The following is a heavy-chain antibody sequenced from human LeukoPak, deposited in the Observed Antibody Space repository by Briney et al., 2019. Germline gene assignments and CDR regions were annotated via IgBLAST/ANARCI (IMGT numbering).Heavy chain of an antibody. CDR1: GDSFSGYY. J-gene: IGHJ4*02. CDR3: ARGRVGATRFDY. D-gene: IGHD1-26*01. CDR2: ISHSGST. V-gene: IGHV4-34*01. Sequence: PSETLSLTCAVYGDSFSGYYWSWIRQPPGKGLEWIGEISHSGSTNYIPSLKSRVTISVDTSKNQFSLKLSSVIAADTAVYYRARGRVGATRFDYWGQGTLVTVSS.